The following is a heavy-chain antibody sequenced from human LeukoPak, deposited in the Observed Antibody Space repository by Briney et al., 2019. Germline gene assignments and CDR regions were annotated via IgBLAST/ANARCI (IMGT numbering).Heavy chain of an antibody. J-gene: IGHJ5*02. V-gene: IGHV1-18*01. CDR2: ISACNGNT. D-gene: IGHD2-15*01. CDR1: GYGFTSYG. CDR3: AREGYCSGGICYSTMNWFDP. Sequence: GASVKVSCKASGYGFTSYGITWVRQAPGQGLEWMGWISACNGNTNYAQKVQGRVTLTTDTSTSTAYMELRSLRSDDTAVYYCAREGYCSGGICYSTMNWFDPWGQGTLVTVSS.